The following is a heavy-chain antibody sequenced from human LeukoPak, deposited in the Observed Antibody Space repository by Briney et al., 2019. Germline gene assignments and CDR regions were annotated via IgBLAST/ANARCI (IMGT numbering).Heavy chain of an antibody. Sequence: SETLSLTCAVYGGSCSGYYWSWIRQPPGKGREWIGEINHSGSTNYNTSLKSRVTISVDTSKNQFSLKLSSVTAADTAVYYCARGYCSSTSCPTHYYYMDVWGKGTTVTVSS. CDR2: INHSGST. J-gene: IGHJ6*03. CDR3: ARGYCSSTSCPTHYYYMDV. CDR1: GGSCSGYY. D-gene: IGHD2-2*01. V-gene: IGHV4-34*01.